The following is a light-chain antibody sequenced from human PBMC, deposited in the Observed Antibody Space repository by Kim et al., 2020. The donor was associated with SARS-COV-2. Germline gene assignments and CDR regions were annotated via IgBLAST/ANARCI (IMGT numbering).Light chain of an antibody. J-gene: IGLJ3*02. Sequence: QSALTQPASVSGSPGQSITISCPGTSSDVGGYNYVSWYQQHPGKAPKLIIYDVNNRPSGVSSRFSGSKSGNTASLTFSGLQSEDEADYYCSSFTSSDTWVFGGGTQLTVL. V-gene: IGLV2-14*03. CDR2: DVN. CDR1: SSDVGGYNY. CDR3: SSFTSSDTWV.